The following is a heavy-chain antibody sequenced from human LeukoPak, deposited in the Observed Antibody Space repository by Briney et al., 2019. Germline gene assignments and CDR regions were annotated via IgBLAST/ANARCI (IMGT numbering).Heavy chain of an antibody. CDR3: ARLNDFWSGYLHYGMDV. CDR2: IYPGDSDT. J-gene: IGHJ6*02. Sequence: GESLKISCKGSGYSFTSYWIGWVRQMPGKGLEWMGIIYPGDSDTTYSPSFQGQVTISADKSISTAYLQWSSLKASDTAMYYCARLNDFWSGYLHYGMDVWGQGTTVTVSS. V-gene: IGHV5-51*01. CDR1: GYSFTSYW. D-gene: IGHD3-3*01.